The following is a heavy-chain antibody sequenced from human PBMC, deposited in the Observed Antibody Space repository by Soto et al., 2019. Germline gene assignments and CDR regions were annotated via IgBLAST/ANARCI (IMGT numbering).Heavy chain of an antibody. CDR1: GFTFSSYG. J-gene: IGHJ4*02. CDR3: ARDVGAAHPPDY. D-gene: IGHD6-13*01. Sequence: ESGGGVVQPGRSLRLSCAASGFTFSSYGMHWVRQAPGKGLEWVAVIWYDGSNKYYADSVKGRFTISRDNSKNTLYLQMNSLRAEDTAVYYCARDVGAAHPPDYWGQGTLVTVSS. CDR2: IWYDGSNK. V-gene: IGHV3-33*01.